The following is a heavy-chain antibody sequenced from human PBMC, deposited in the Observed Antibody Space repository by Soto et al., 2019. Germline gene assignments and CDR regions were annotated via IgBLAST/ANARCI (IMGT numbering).Heavy chain of an antibody. J-gene: IGHJ4*02. CDR1: GFTVSSNY. CDR3: ARDSVQQWLVLEY. D-gene: IGHD6-19*01. CDR2: IYSGGST. V-gene: IGHV3-66*01. Sequence: GGSLRLSCAASGFTVSSNYMSWVRQAPGKGLEWVSVIYSGGSTYYADSVKGRFTISRDNSKNTLYLQMNSLRAEDTAVYYCARDSVQQWLVLEYWGQGTLVTVSS.